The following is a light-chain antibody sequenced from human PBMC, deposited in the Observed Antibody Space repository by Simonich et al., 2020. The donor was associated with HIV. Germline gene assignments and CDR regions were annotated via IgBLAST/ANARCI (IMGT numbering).Light chain of an antibody. CDR3: QQYYSIPWT. CDR2: WDS. CDR1: QSVLYSSNNKNY. J-gene: IGKJ1*01. Sequence: DIVMTQSPDSLAVSLGERATINCKSSQSVLYSSNNKNYLAWYQKKPGQPPKLLIDWDSTRESGVPDRFSGSGSGTDFTLTISSLQAEDVAVYYCQQYYSIPWTFGQGTKVEIK. V-gene: IGKV4-1*01.